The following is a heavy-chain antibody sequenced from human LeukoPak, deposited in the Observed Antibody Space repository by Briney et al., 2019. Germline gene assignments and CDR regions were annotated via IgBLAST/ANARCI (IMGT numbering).Heavy chain of an antibody. CDR1: GGSISSGTYY. CDR2: IYYSGTT. J-gene: IGHJ4*02. D-gene: IGHD2-15*01. Sequence: SETLSLTCSVSGGSISSGTYYWGWIRQPPGKGLEWIATIYYSGTTYYNPSLRSRVTISVDTSKNQFSLKLTSVTAADTAMYNCARDRTLARGCYVFDYWGQASLVSVS. V-gene: IGHV4-39*02. CDR3: ARDRTLARGCYVFDY.